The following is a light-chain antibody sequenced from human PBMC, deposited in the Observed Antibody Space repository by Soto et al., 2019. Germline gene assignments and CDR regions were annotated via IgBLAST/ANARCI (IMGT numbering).Light chain of an antibody. Sequence: SYELTQPPSVSVSPGQTATITCSADKLGNKYASWYQQKPGQSPVLVIYQSSKRPSGIPERFSGSNSGSTATLTIGETQAMDEADYYCQAWDSSTVVFGGGTKLTVL. V-gene: IGLV3-1*01. CDR3: QAWDSSTVV. CDR2: QSS. CDR1: KLGNKY. J-gene: IGLJ2*01.